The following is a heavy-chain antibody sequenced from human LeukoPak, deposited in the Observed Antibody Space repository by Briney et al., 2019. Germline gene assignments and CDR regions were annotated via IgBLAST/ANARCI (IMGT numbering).Heavy chain of an antibody. Sequence: SETLSLTCSVSGASIRSYYWSWIQQPPAKGLEWIGYIYYSGSTNYNPPLKSRVTISVDTSKNQFSLKMNSVTAADTAVYYCARDFADTDTRTADVYYTDVWGKGTTVTVSS. V-gene: IGHV4-59*12. D-gene: IGHD5-18*01. CDR1: GASIRSYY. CDR2: IYYSGST. CDR3: ARDFADTDTRTADVYYTDV. J-gene: IGHJ6*03.